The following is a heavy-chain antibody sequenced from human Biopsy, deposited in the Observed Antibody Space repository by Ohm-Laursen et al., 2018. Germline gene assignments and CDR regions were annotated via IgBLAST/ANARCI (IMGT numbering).Heavy chain of an antibody. CDR3: AKGQDLTAGAEYFQY. D-gene: IGHD3-9*01. V-gene: IGHV1-2*04. J-gene: IGHJ1*01. CDR2: INPNSGTT. CDR1: GYTFTGYF. Sequence: ASVKVSCKTSGYTFTGYFLHWVRQVPGQGLEWMGWINPNSGTTKIAENFQGSVTMTRATSITTAYPDLTRLTSDDTAVYFCAKGQDLTAGAEYFQYWGQGALITVSS.